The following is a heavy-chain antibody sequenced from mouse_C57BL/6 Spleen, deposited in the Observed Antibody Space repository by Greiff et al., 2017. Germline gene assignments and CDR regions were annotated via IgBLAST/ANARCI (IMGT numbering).Heavy chain of an antibody. CDR3: ARGHYGSGYAMDY. CDR2: ISDGGSYT. CDR1: GFTFSSYA. V-gene: IGHV5-4*03. J-gene: IGHJ4*01. Sequence: EVKLVESGGGLVKPGGSLKLSCAASGFTFSSYAMSWVRQTPEKRLEWVATISDGGSYTYYPDNVKGRFTISRDNAKNNLYLQMSHLKSEDTAMYYCARGHYGSGYAMDYWGQGTSVTVSS. D-gene: IGHD1-1*01.